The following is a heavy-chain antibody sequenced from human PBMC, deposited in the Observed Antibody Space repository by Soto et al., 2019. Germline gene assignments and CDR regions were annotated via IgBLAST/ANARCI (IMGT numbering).Heavy chain of an antibody. V-gene: IGHV4-39*01. Sequence: SETLSLTCTVSGGSISSSSYYWGWIRQPPGKGLEWIGSIYYSGSTYYNPSLKSRVTISVDTSKNQFSLKLSSVTAADTAVYYCARIRITMIVVAKNAFDILGQGTMVTVSS. CDR1: GGSISSSSYY. CDR3: ARIRITMIVVAKNAFDI. J-gene: IGHJ3*02. CDR2: IYYSGST. D-gene: IGHD3-22*01.